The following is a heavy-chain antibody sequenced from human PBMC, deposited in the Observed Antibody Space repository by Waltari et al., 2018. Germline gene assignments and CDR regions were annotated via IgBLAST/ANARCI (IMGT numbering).Heavy chain of an antibody. V-gene: IGHV3-23*01. CDR2: ISADGTRT. CDR3: AKGTWGSAFDI. D-gene: IGHD7-27*01. CDR1: GFTFTSYG. J-gene: IGHJ3*02. Sequence: EVQLLGSGGDLVQPGGSLSLSCAASGFTFTSYGMSWVRQAPGKGPEWVSSISADGTRTYYGDSMKGRFTISRDNSENTLYLQMNSLRAEDTALYYCAKGTWGSAFDIWDQGTMVTVSS.